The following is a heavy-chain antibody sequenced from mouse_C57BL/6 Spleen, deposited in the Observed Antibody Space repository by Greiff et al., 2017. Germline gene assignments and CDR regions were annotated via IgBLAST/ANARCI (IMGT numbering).Heavy chain of an antibody. Sequence: QVQLQQPGAELVKPGASVKLSCKASGYTFPSYWMHWLKQRPGRGLEGIGRIDPNSGGPTYNEKFKSKATLTVDKPSSTAYMQLSSLTSEDSAVYYCARRGYGSSYGYFDVGGTGTTVTVSS. V-gene: IGHV1-72*01. CDR3: ARRGYGSSYGYFDV. J-gene: IGHJ1*03. D-gene: IGHD1-1*01. CDR1: GYTFPSYW. CDR2: IDPNSGGP.